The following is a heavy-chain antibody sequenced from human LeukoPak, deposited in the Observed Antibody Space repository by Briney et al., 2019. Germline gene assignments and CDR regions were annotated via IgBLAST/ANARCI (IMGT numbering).Heavy chain of an antibody. CDR1: EFSVGTNY. Sequence: GGSLRLSCAASEFSVGTNYMSWVRQAPGKGLEWVSVIYSGGSTYYADSVKGRFTISRDNSKNTLYLQMNSLRAEDTAVYYCARHILGGWYYDILTGHPLGGGGAFDIWGQGTMVTVSS. V-gene: IGHV3-66*04. CDR2: IYSGGST. D-gene: IGHD3-9*01. CDR3: ARHILGGWYYDILTGHPLGGGGAFDI. J-gene: IGHJ3*02.